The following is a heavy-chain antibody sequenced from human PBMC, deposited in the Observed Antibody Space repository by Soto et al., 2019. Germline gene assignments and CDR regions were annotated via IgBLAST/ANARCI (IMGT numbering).Heavy chain of an antibody. Sequence: ASVKVSCKASGYTFTGYYMHWVRQAPGQGLEWMGWINPNSGGTNYAQKFQGWVTMTRDTSISTAYMELSRLRFDDTAVYYCAREFRVGYYFDYWGQGTLVTVSS. CDR2: INPNSGGT. J-gene: IGHJ4*02. CDR1: GYTFTGYY. V-gene: IGHV1-2*04. CDR3: AREFRVGYYFDY.